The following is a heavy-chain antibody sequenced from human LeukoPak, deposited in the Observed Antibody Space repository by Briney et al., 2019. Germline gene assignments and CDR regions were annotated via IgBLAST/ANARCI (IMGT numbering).Heavy chain of an antibody. D-gene: IGHD2-15*01. J-gene: IGHJ5*02. CDR3: ARDWWVAGVSWFDP. CDR2: ISYDGSNK. Sequence: GGSLRLSCTASGFTFSSYSMHWVRQAPGKGLEWVAVISYDGSNKYYADSVKGRFTISRDNSKNTLYLQMNSLRAEDTAVYYCARDWWVAGVSWFDPWGQGTLVTVSS. CDR1: GFTFSSYS. V-gene: IGHV3-30*03.